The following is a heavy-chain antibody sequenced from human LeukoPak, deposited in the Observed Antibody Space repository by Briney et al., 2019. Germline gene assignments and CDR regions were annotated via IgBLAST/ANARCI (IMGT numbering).Heavy chain of an antibody. CDR2: IWSDGSND. Sequence: VGSLRLSCTASGFNFGSDAMHWVRQAPGKGLEWVAFIWSDGSNDHYADSVKGRFTISRDNSKNTVCLQMNSLRVEDTAVYYCARDPSGSGWSLSDWGQGTPVTVSS. D-gene: IGHD6-19*01. CDR1: GFNFGSDA. J-gene: IGHJ4*02. CDR3: ARDPSGSGWSLSD. V-gene: IGHV3-33*01.